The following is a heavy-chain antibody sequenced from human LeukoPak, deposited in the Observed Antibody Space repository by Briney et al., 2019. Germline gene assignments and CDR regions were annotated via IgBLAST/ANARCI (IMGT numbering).Heavy chain of an antibody. D-gene: IGHD2-2*01. J-gene: IGHJ4*02. CDR1: GYTFTSYA. CDR3: ARGTLRAGSGTRYYFDY. CDR2: INPNSGGT. Sequence: ASVKVSCKASGYTFTSYAMNWVRQAPGQGLEWMGWINPNSGGTNYAQKFQGWVTTTRDTSISTAYMELSRLRSDDTAVYYCARGTLRAGSGTRYYFDYWGQGTLVTVSS. V-gene: IGHV1-2*04.